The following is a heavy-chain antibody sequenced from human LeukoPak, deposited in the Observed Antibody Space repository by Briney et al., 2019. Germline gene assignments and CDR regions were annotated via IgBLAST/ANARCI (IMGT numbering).Heavy chain of an antibody. CDR1: GFTFSSYA. J-gene: IGHJ4*02. V-gene: IGHV3-23*01. CDR2: ISGSGGST. D-gene: IGHD3-22*01. Sequence: GGSLRLSCAASGFTFSSYAMSWVRQAPGKGLEWVSAISGSGGSTYYADSVKGRFTISRDNSKNTLYLQMNSLRAEDTAVYYCAKAVYSSGYQGEFDYWGQGTLVTVSS. CDR3: AKAVYSSGYQGEFDY.